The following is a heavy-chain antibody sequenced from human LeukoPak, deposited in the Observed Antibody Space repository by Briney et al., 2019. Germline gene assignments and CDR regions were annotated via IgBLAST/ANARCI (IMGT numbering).Heavy chain of an antibody. Sequence: PGGSLRLSCAASGFTFSSYAMHWVRQAPGKGLEWVAVISYDGSNKYYADSVKGRFTISRDNSKNTLYLQMNSLRAEDTAVYYCARIPITGDGFDYWGQGTLVTVSS. V-gene: IGHV3-30-3*01. CDR1: GFTFSSYA. CDR2: ISYDGSNK. J-gene: IGHJ4*02. D-gene: IGHD7-27*01. CDR3: ARIPITGDGFDY.